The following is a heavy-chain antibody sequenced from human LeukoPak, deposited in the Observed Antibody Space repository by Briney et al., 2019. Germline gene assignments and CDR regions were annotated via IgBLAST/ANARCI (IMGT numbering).Heavy chain of an antibody. Sequence: GGSLRLSCVVSGFTFNRCWMNWVRQAPGKGLEWVAHINPDGRDTYYVDSVKGRFTISRDNAKNLLYLQMNSLRAGDTAIYYCVRDQDEDRGSTTFDRWGQGTLVTVSS. CDR2: INPDGRDT. CDR3: VRDQDEDRGSTTFDR. J-gene: IGHJ4*02. V-gene: IGHV3-7*03. CDR1: GFTFNRCW. D-gene: IGHD1-26*01.